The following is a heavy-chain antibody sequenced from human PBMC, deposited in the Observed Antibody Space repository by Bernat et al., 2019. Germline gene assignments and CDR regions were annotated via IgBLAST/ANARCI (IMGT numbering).Heavy chain of an antibody. CDR2: ISYDGSNK. V-gene: IGHV3-30-3*01. CDR1: GFTFSSYA. Sequence: VQLVESGGGLVQPGRSLRLSCAASGFTFSSYAMHWVRQAPGKGLEWVAVISYDGSNKYYADSVKGRFTISRDNSKNTLYLQMNSLRAEDTAVYYCARGFLAVEHGGPNDYWGQGTLVTVSS. D-gene: IGHD6-19*01. CDR3: ARGFLAVEHGGPNDY. J-gene: IGHJ4*02.